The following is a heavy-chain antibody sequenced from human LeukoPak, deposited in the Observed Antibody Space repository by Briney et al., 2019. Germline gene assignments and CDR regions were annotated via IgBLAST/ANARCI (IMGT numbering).Heavy chain of an antibody. D-gene: IGHD3-22*01. CDR3: ARQRSITMIVVVISNAFDI. J-gene: IGHJ3*02. Sequence: SQTLSLTCTVSGGSISSGGYYWSWIRQPPGKGLEWIGYIYHSGSTYYNPSLKSRVTISVDTSKNQFSLKLSSVTAADTAVYYCARQRSITMIVVVISNAFDIWGQGTMVTVSS. V-gene: IGHV4-30-2*03. CDR2: IYHSGST. CDR1: GGSISSGGYY.